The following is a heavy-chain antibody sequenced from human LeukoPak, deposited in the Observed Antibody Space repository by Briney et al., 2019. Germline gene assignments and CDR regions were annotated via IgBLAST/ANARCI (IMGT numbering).Heavy chain of an antibody. CDR2: MNPNSGNT. V-gene: IGHV1-8*02. CDR3: ARAIDAFDI. CDR1: GYTFTSYG. J-gene: IGHJ3*02. Sequence: GASVKVSCKASGYTFTSYGISWVRQATGQGLEWMGWMNPNSGNTGYAQKFQGRVTMTRNTSISTAYMELSSVRSEDTAVYYCARAIDAFDIWGQGTMVTVSS.